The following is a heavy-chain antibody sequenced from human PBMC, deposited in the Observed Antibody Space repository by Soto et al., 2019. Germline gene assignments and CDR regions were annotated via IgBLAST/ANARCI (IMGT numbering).Heavy chain of an antibody. J-gene: IGHJ4*02. CDR3: ATSEGRDGYSFDY. V-gene: IGHV1-69*13. CDR2: IIPMFGTP. Sequence: SVKVSCKASGVTFNRQDMRWVRQAPGQGLEWMGGIIPMFGTPHYAEKFQDRVTITADESTGTAYLELSSLTSEDTAVYYWATSEGRDGYSFDYWGPGTLVTVSS. CDR1: GVTFNRQD. D-gene: IGHD5-12*01.